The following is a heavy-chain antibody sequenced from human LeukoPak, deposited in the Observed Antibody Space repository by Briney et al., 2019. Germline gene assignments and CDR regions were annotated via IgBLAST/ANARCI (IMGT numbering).Heavy chain of an antibody. J-gene: IGHJ4*02. CDR2: IRYDGSNK. CDR1: GFTFSSYG. V-gene: IGHV3-30*02. Sequence: GGSLRLSCAASGFTFSSYGMHWVRQAPGKGLEWVAFIRYDGSNKFYVDSVKGRFTISRDNSKNTLYLQMNSLRAEDTAVYYCAKNTPYYYDSSGYYYFDYWGQGTLVTVSS. CDR3: AKNTPYYYDSSGYYYFDY. D-gene: IGHD3-22*01.